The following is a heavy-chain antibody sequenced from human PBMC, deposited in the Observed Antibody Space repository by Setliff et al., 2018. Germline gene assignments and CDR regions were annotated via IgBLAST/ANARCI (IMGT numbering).Heavy chain of an antibody. Sequence: ASVKVSCKVSGYTLTELSMHWVRQAPGKGLEWMGGFDPEDGETIYAQKFQGRVTMTEDTSTDTAYMELRSLRSDDTAVYYCARDLDYQYYYDSSGRDAFDIWGQGTMVTVSS. CDR1: GYTLTELS. J-gene: IGHJ3*02. V-gene: IGHV1-24*01. CDR3: ARDLDYQYYYDSSGRDAFDI. D-gene: IGHD3-22*01. CDR2: FDPEDGET.